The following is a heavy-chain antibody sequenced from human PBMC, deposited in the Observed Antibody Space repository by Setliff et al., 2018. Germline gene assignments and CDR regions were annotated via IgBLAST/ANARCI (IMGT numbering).Heavy chain of an antibody. J-gene: IGHJ4*02. V-gene: IGHV1-8*02. CDR2: MNPNSGNT. Sequence: ASVKVSCKASGYAFTSYDINWVRQATGQGLEWMGWMNPNSGNTGYAQKFQGRVTMTRNTSISTAYMELSSLRSEDTAVYYCARQDNWNYVLRSWGQGTLVTVSS. D-gene: IGHD1-7*01. CDR1: GYAFTSYD. CDR3: ARQDNWNYVLRS.